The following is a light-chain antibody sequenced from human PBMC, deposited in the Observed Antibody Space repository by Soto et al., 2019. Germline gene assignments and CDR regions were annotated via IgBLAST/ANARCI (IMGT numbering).Light chain of an antibody. CDR1: QSVSSNY. Sequence: ELVLTQSPGALSSSPGETITLSCRASQSVSSNYLAWYQQKPGQAPRLLVYGASSRATGIPDRFSGSGSGTDFTLTIIRLEPEDFAVYYCQQYGATLWTFGQGTKVDIK. CDR2: GAS. J-gene: IGKJ1*01. CDR3: QQYGATLWT. V-gene: IGKV3-20*01.